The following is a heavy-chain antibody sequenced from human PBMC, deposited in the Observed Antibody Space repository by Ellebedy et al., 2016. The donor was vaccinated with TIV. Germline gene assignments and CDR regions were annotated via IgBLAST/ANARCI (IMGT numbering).Heavy chain of an antibody. D-gene: IGHD2-8*01. V-gene: IGHV4-59*12. Sequence: SETLSLXCTVSGGSISSYYWSWIRQPPGKGLEWIGYIYYSGSTNYNPSLKSRVTMSVDTSKNQFSLKLSSVTAADTAVYYCARDNDCTNGVCYPDHYYYGMDVWGQGTTVTVSS. CDR2: IYYSGST. J-gene: IGHJ6*02. CDR1: GGSISSYY. CDR3: ARDNDCTNGVCYPDHYYYGMDV.